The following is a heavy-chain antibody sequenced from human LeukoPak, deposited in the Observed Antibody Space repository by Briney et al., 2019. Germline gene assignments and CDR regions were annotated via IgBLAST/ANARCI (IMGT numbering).Heavy chain of an antibody. CDR3: ARSLHQCIVGATSNWFDP. V-gene: IGHV1-46*01. CDR1: GYTFTSYY. Sequence: GASVKVSCKASGYTFTSYYMHWVRQAPGQGLEWMGIINPSGGSTSYAQKFQGRVTMTRDTSTSTVYMELSSLRSEDTAVYYCARSLHQCIVGATSNWFDPWGQGTLATVAS. D-gene: IGHD1-26*01. CDR2: INPSGGST. J-gene: IGHJ5*02.